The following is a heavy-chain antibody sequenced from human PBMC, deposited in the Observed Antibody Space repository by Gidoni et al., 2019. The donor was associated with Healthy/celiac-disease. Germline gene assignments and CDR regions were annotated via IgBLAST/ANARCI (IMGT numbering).Heavy chain of an antibody. V-gene: IGHV3-49*03. J-gene: IGHJ4*02. CDR2: IRSKAYGGTT. CDR3: TRGSPFDYGDYDY. Sequence: EVQLVESGGGLVQPGRSLRLPCTASGFPFGDYAMSWFRQAPGKGLEWVGFIRSKAYGGTTEYAASVKGRFTISRDDSKSIAYLQKNSLKTEDTAVYYCTRGSPFDYGDYDYWGQGTLVTVSS. CDR1: GFPFGDYA. D-gene: IGHD4-17*01.